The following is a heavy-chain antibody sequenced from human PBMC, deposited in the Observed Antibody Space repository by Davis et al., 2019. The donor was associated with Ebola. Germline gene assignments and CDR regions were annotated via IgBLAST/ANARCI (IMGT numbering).Heavy chain of an antibody. J-gene: IGHJ6*02. CDR2: IYYSGST. Sequence: MPSETLSLTCTVSGGSISSYYWSWIRQPPGKGLEWIGYIYYSGSTNYNPSLKSRVTISVDTSKSQFSLKLSSVTAADTAVYYCASTSIAARNYYYYAMDVWGQGTTVTVSS. CDR1: GGSISSYY. V-gene: IGHV4-59*08. D-gene: IGHD6-6*01. CDR3: ASTSIAARNYYYYAMDV.